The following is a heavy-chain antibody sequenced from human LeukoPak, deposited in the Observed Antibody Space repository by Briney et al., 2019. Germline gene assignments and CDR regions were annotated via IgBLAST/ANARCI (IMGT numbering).Heavy chain of an antibody. D-gene: IGHD6-13*01. V-gene: IGHV3-21*01. CDR2: ISSSSSYI. CDR3: ARASGIAAAGTTVVLGMDV. J-gene: IGHJ6*02. Sequence: GGSLRLSCAASGFTFSRYSMKGVRQARGKGVEGGSAISSSSSYIYYADSVNGRFTISRDNAKNSLYLQMNSLRAEDTAVYSCARASGIAAAGTTVVLGMDVWGQGTPVTVSS. CDR1: GFTFSRYS.